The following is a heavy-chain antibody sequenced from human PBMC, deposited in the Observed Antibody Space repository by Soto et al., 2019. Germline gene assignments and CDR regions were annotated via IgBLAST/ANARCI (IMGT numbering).Heavy chain of an antibody. V-gene: IGHV3-30-3*01. D-gene: IGHD4-17*01. Sequence: QVQLVESGGGVVQPGRSLRLSCAASGFTFSSYAMHWVRQAPGKGLEWVAVISYDGSNKYYADSVKGRFTISRDNSKNALYLQMTSPRLEDTAVYYCARALWRGDYNWGYFALWGRGTLVTVSS. J-gene: IGHJ2*01. CDR1: GFTFSSYA. CDR3: ARALWRGDYNWGYFAL. CDR2: ISYDGSNK.